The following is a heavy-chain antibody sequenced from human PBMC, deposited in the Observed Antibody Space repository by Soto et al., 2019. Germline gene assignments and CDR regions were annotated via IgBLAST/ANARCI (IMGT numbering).Heavy chain of an antibody. CDR2: ISSNSAYI. J-gene: IGHJ5*02. V-gene: IGHV3-21*01. Sequence: LRLSCAASGFTFRSFTMNWVRQAPGKGLEWVSTISSNSAYIYYTDALRGRFTISRDNARNSLHLQMNSLRAEDTAVYYCTRDASRDSSARGWFDPWGPGTLVTVSS. CDR1: GFTFRSFT. CDR3: TRDASRDSSARGWFDP. D-gene: IGHD6-13*01.